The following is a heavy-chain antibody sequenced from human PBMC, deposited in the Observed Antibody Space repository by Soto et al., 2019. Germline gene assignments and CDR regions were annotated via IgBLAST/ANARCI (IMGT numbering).Heavy chain of an antibody. CDR2: ISSNSAYI. J-gene: IGHJ5*02. V-gene: IGHV3-21*01. Sequence: LRLSCAASGFTFRSFTMNWVRQAPGKGLEWVSTISSNSAYIYYTDALRGRFTISRDNARNSLHLQMNSLRAEDTAVYYCTRDASRDSSARGWFDPWGPGTLVTVSS. CDR1: GFTFRSFT. CDR3: TRDASRDSSARGWFDP. D-gene: IGHD6-13*01.